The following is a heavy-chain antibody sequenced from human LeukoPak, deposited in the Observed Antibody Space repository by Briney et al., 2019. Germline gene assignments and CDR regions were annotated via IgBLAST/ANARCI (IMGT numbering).Heavy chain of an antibody. J-gene: IGHJ4*02. CDR2: IGTAGDT. D-gene: IGHD6-19*01. CDR3: ARGGYSSGWSWDY. Sequence: GGSLRLSCAASGFTFSSYDMHWVRHATGKGLEWVSAIGTAGDTYYLGSVKGRFTISRENAKNSLYLQMNSLRAEDTAVYYCARGGYSSGWSWDYWGQGTLVTVSS. V-gene: IGHV3-13*01. CDR1: GFTFSSYD.